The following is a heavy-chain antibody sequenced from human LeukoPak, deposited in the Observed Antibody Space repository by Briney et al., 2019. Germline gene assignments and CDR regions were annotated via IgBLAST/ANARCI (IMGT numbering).Heavy chain of an antibody. V-gene: IGHV4-4*07. CDR1: GGSINSYY. CDR2: IYTSGHI. CDR3: ARALQGGSGSSPGWFDP. J-gene: IGHJ5*02. D-gene: IGHD3-10*01. Sequence: SETLSLTCTVSGGSINSYYWSWIRQTAGKGLEWIGRIYTSGHINYNPSLRSRVTMPVDTSKHQFSLNLSSVTAADTAVYYCARALQGGSGSSPGWFDPWGQGTLVTVSS.